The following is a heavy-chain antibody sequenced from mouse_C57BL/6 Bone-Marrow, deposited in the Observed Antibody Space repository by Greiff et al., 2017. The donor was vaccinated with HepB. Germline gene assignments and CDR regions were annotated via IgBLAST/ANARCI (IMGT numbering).Heavy chain of an antibody. CDR2: ISNGGGST. Sequence: EVQLVESGGGLVQPGGSLKLSCAASGFTFSDYYMYWVRQTPEKRLEWVAYISNGGGSTYYPDTVKGRFTISRDNAKNTLYLQMSRLKSEDTAMYYCARGTVVATRGYFDYWGQGTTLTVSS. D-gene: IGHD1-1*01. V-gene: IGHV5-12*01. CDR3: ARGTVVATRGYFDY. J-gene: IGHJ2*01. CDR1: GFTFSDYY.